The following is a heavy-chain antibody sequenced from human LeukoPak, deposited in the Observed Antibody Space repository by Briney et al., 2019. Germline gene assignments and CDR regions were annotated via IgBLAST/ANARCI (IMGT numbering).Heavy chain of an antibody. CDR1: GYTFTGYY. D-gene: IGHD3-9*01. Sequence: ASVKVSCKASGYTFTGYYMHWVRQAPGQGLEWMGWINPNSGGTNYAQKFQGRVTMTRDTSISTAYMELSRLRSDDTAVYYCARDIRETLRYFDWLTAYYYYMDVWGKGTTVTVSS. V-gene: IGHV1-2*02. CDR3: ARDIRETLRYFDWLTAYYYYMDV. J-gene: IGHJ6*03. CDR2: INPNSGGT.